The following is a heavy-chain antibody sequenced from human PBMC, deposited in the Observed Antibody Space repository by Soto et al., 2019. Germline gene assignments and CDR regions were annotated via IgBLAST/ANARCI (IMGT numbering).Heavy chain of an antibody. Sequence: SLTCTVSGDSINSYYWSWIRQPPGKGLEWIGHIYYSGGTNYNPSLKSRVTISVDTSKNQFSLNLSSVTAADTAVYYCARVAYRGGWYRFDPWGQGTLVTVSS. V-gene: IGHV4-59*08. CDR2: IYYSGGT. CDR3: ARVAYRGGWYRFDP. CDR1: GDSINSYY. D-gene: IGHD6-19*01. J-gene: IGHJ5*02.